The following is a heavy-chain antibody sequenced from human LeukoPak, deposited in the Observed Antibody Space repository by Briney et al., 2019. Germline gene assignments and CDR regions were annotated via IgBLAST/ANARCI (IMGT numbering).Heavy chain of an antibody. CDR1: GFTFSSYG. V-gene: IGHV3-23*01. J-gene: IGHJ4*02. Sequence: GGSLRLSCAASGFTFSSYGMHWVRQAPGKGLEWVSAISASGGSTYYADSVKGRFTISRDNSKNTLYLQMNSLRVEDTAVYYCDTPQGDFWGQGTLVTVSS. CDR3: DTPQGDF. D-gene: IGHD3-16*01. CDR2: ISASGGST.